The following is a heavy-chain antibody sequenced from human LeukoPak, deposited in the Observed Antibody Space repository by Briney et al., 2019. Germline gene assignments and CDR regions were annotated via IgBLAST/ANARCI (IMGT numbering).Heavy chain of an antibody. CDR3: ARGAMAGPFDY. CDR2: ISSSGSTK. D-gene: IGHD5-18*01. CDR1: GFTFDDYG. J-gene: IGHJ4*02. Sequence: GGSLRLSCAASGFTFDDYGMSWVRQAPGKGLEWVSYISSSGSTKYYADSVKGRFTISRDNAKNSLFLQMNGLRGEDTAVYYCARGAMAGPFDYWGQGILVTVSS. V-gene: IGHV3-48*03.